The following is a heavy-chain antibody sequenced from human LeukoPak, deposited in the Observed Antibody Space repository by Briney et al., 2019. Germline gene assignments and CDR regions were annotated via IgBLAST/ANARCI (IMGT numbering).Heavy chain of an antibody. CDR2: IYYSGST. CDR1: GGSISSSSYY. CDR3: ARHTMTYSNYYIQH. V-gene: IGHV4-39*01. Sequence: PSETLSLTCTVSGGSISSSSYYWGWIRQPPGKGLEWIGSIYYSGSTYYNPSLKSRVTISLDTSKNQFSLKLSSVTAADTAVYYCARHTMTYSNYYIQHWGQGTLVTVSS. J-gene: IGHJ1*01. D-gene: IGHD4-11*01.